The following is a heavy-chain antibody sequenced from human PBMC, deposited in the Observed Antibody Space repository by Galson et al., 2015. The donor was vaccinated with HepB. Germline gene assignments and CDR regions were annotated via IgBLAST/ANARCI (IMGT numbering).Heavy chain of an antibody. J-gene: IGHJ6*03. D-gene: IGHD1-26*01. V-gene: IGHV3-30*18. CDR2: MAYDGTKK. CDR1: GFTFSSYG. CDR3: AKDGLWESRLYYYHYMDV. Sequence: SLRLSCAASGFTFSSYGMHWARQAPGKGLEWVAVMAYDGTKKNYADSVKGRFTISRDNSKNTLYLQMNSLRAEDTAVYYCAKDGLWESRLYYYHYMDVWGKGTTVTVSS.